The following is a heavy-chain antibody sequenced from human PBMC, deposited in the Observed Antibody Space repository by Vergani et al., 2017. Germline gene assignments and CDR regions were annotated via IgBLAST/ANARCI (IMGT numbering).Heavy chain of an antibody. CDR1: GFTFSSYA. Sequence: QVQLVESGGGVVQPGRSLRLSCAASGFTFSSYAMHWVRQAPGKGLEWVAVISYDGSNKYYADSVKGRFTISRDNSKNTLYLQMNSLRAEDTAVYYCASRYCTNGVCYYYYYYMDVWGKGTTATVSS. CDR2: ISYDGSNK. CDR3: ASRYCTNGVCYYYYYYMDV. D-gene: IGHD2-8*01. V-gene: IGHV3-30-3*01. J-gene: IGHJ6*03.